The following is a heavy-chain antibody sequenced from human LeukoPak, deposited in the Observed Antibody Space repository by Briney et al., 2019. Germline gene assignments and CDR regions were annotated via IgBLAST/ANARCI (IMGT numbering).Heavy chain of an antibody. D-gene: IGHD6-13*01. CDR2: IRSKAYGGTT. V-gene: IGHV3-49*04. CDR3: TRVRGPGIAAAGTMGTYYYYGMDV. J-gene: IGHJ6*02. Sequence: GGSLRLSCTASGFTFGDYAMSWVSQAPGEGLEWVGFIRSKAYGGTTEYAASVKGRFTISRDDSKSIAYLQMNSLKTEDTAVYYCTRVRGPGIAAAGTMGTYYYYGMDVWGQGTTVTVSS. CDR1: GFTFGDYA.